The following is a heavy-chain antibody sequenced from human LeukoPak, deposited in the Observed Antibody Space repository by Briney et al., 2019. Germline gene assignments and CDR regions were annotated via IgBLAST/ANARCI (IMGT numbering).Heavy chain of an antibody. CDR1: GYTFTSYD. CDR3: ARGGWYYYDSSGYYLIDN. D-gene: IGHD3-22*01. J-gene: IGHJ4*02. V-gene: IGHV1-18*01. CDR2: ISGYNGNT. Sequence: GASVKVSCKASGYTFTSYDISWVRQAPGQGLEWMGWISGYNGNTKYAQKFQARVTLTTDTSTSTAYMELWSLRSDDTALYYCARGGWYYYDSSGYYLIDNWGQGTLVTVSS.